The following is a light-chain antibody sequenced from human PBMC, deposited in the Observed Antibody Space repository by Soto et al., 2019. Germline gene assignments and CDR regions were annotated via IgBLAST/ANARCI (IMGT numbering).Light chain of an antibody. CDR1: QSISDW. CDR2: KAS. V-gene: IGKV1-5*03. J-gene: IGKJ1*01. CDR3: QQYNSYWT. Sequence: DIQMTQSPHTLSASVGDRVTITCRASQSISDWLASYQQKQGKAPKLLIYKASTLERGVPSRFSGSGSGTEFTLTISSLQPDDFATYFCQQYNSYWTFGQGTKVEIK.